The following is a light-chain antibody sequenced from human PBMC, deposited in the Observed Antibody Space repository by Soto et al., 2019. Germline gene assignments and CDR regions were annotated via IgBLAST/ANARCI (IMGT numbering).Light chain of an antibody. J-gene: IGLJ1*01. CDR2: DDS. Sequence: SYELTQPPSVSVAPGQTARITCGGNNIRTKSVHWCQQKPGQAPVLVVCDDSDRPSGIPERFSGSNSGNTATLTISRVEAGDEADYFCQVWDSGSEHYVFGAGTKVTVL. CDR1: NIRTKS. V-gene: IGLV3-21*02. CDR3: QVWDSGSEHYV.